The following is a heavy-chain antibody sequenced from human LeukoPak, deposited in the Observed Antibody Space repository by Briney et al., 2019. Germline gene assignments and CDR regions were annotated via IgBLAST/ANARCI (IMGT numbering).Heavy chain of an antibody. CDR1: GYTFTSYY. CDR2: IIPIFGTA. V-gene: IGHV1-69*05. D-gene: IGHD6-6*01. CDR3: AREGGIAARTGYYYYMDV. Sequence: SVKVSCKASGYTFTSYYMHWVRQAPGQGLEWMGGIIPIFGTANYAQKFQGRVTITTDESTSTAYMELSSLRSEDTAVYYCAREGGIAARTGYYYYMDVWGKGTTVTVSS. J-gene: IGHJ6*03.